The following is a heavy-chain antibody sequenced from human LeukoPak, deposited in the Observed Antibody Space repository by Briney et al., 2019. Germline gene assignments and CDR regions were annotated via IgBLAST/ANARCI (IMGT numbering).Heavy chain of an antibody. CDR1: GFTSSSYA. V-gene: IGHV3-23*01. CDR2: ISGSGGST. J-gene: IGHJ4*02. Sequence: PGGSLRLSCAASGFTSSSYAMSWVRQAPGKGLEWVSAISGSGGSTYYADSVKGQFTISRDNSKNTLYLQMNSLRGDDTAIYYCAKDVGKWESLHFFDYWGQGTLVTVSS. D-gene: IGHD1-26*01. CDR3: AKDVGKWESLHFFDY.